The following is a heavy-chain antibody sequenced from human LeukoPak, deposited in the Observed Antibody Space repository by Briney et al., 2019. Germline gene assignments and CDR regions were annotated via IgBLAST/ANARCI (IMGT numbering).Heavy chain of an antibody. V-gene: IGHV3-21*01. Sequence: GGSLRLSCAASGFTFSSCSMNWVRQAPGKGLEWVSSISCSSSYIYYADSVKGRFTISRDNAKNSLYLQMNSLRAEDTAVYYCARDLGIAAAKSDYWGQGTLVTVSS. CDR3: ARDLGIAAAKSDY. D-gene: IGHD6-13*01. CDR1: GFTFSSCS. CDR2: ISCSSSYI. J-gene: IGHJ4*02.